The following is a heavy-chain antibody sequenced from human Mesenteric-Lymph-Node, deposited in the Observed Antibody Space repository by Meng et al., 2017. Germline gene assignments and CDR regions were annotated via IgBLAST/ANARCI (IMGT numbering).Heavy chain of an antibody. CDR3: ARHQYPLRAVTTDDAFDI. CDR2: IYPGDSDT. Sequence: GESLKISCKGSGYSFTSYWIGWVRQMPGKGLEWMGIIYPGDSDTRYSPSFQGQVTISADKPISTAYLQWSSLKASDTAMYYCARHQYPLRAVTTDDAFDIWGQGTMVTVSS. CDR1: GYSFTSYW. J-gene: IGHJ3*02. V-gene: IGHV5-51*01. D-gene: IGHD4-17*01.